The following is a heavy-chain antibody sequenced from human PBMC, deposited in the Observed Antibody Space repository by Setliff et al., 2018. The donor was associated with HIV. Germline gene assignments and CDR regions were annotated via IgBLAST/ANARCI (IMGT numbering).Heavy chain of an antibody. J-gene: IGHJ3*02. D-gene: IGHD3-9*01. CDR3: ARVGPVLRYFDWLFQSNAFDI. V-gene: IGHV1-69*05. Sequence: ASVKVSCKASGGTFSSYAISWVRQAPGQGLEWMGGIIPIFGTGNYAQKFQGRVTITTDESTSTAYMELRSLRSDDTAVYYCARVGPVLRYFDWLFQSNAFDIWGQGTMVTVSS. CDR2: IIPIFGTG. CDR1: GGTFSSYA.